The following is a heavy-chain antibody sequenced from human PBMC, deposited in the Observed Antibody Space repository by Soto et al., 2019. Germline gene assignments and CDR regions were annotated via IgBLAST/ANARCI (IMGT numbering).Heavy chain of an antibody. CDR3: ARPLGNYGYIYYYDMDV. CDR1: GFTFSTYT. Sequence: EVQLVESGGGLVQPGGSLSLSCAASGFTFSTYTMNWVRQAPGKGLEWVSYITSSSSTIYYADSVKGRFTISRDNAKNSLYLQMNSLRAEDTAVYYCARPLGNYGYIYYYDMDVWGQGTTVTVSS. V-gene: IGHV3-48*01. D-gene: IGHD1-7*01. CDR2: ITSSSSTI. J-gene: IGHJ6*02.